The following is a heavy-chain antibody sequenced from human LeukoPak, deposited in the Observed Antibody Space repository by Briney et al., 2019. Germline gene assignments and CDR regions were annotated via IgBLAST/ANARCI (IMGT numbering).Heavy chain of an antibody. CDR3: ARTLGGLNSYDSSGYSFYFDY. Sequence: SETLSLTCTVSGGSISSNYWSWIRQPPGKGLEWIGYINNGGRSKYNPFLQSRVTISVDTSKNQFSLELSSVTAADTAVYFCARTLGGLNSYDSSGYSFYFDYWGQGTLVTVSS. CDR2: INNGGRS. D-gene: IGHD3-22*01. V-gene: IGHV4-59*01. CDR1: GGSISSNY. J-gene: IGHJ4*02.